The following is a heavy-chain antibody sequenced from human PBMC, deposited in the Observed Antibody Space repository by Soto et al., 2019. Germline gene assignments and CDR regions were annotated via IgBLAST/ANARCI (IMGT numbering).Heavy chain of an antibody. CDR3: AKKCLGSLGTYCNSGACHYAFDI. Sequence: EVQLLESGGGLVQPGGSLRLSCAASGFTFINYAMTWVRQAPGKGLEWVSTISGGGDGKYYADSVKVRFTISRDNSRNTVYLEMIRLRAEDTAVYYCAKKCLGSLGTYCNSGACHYAFDIWCQGTMVTVSS. CDR1: GFTFINYA. V-gene: IGHV3-23*01. CDR2: ISGGGDGK. D-gene: IGHD2-15*01. J-gene: IGHJ3*02.